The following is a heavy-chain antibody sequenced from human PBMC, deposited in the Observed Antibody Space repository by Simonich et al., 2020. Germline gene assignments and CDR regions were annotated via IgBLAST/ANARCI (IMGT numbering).Heavy chain of an antibody. CDR2: INPNSGGT. Sequence: QVQLVQSGDEVKKPGASVKVSCKASGYTFTGYYMHWVRQAHGQGLGVIGRINPNSGGTNYAQKFQGRVTMTRDTSISTAYMELSRLRSDDTAVYYCARDSYSSWYFDLWGRGTLVTVSS. J-gene: IGHJ2*01. V-gene: IGHV1-2*02. CDR1: GYTFTGYY. CDR3: ARDSYSSWYFDL. D-gene: IGHD6-13*01.